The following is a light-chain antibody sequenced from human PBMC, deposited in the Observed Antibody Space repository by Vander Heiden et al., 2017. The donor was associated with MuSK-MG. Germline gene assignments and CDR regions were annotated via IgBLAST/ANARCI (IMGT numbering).Light chain of an antibody. Sequence: DIQMTQSPSSLSASVGDRVTIACQASQDIRNHLNWYQQKPGKAPKLLIYDVSNLERGVPSRFSGSGSGIDFTFTISGLQPEEFATYFCQQDDNVPITFGGGTKVDIK. J-gene: IGKJ4*01. CDR3: QQDDNVPIT. CDR2: DVS. CDR1: QDIRNH. V-gene: IGKV1-33*01.